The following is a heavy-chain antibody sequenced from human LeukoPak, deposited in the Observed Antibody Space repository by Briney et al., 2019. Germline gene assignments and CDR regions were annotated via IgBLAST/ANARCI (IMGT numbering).Heavy chain of an antibody. J-gene: IGHJ6*02. CDR1: GYTFTSYA. V-gene: IGHV1-3*01. CDR2: INAGNGNT. Sequence: ASVKVSCKASGYTFTSYAMHWVRQAPGQRLERMGWINAGNGNTKYSQKFQGRVTITRDTSASTAYMELSSLRSEDTAVYYCARELESYGDYVYYYGMDVWGQGTTVTVSS. D-gene: IGHD4-17*01. CDR3: ARELESYGDYVYYYGMDV.